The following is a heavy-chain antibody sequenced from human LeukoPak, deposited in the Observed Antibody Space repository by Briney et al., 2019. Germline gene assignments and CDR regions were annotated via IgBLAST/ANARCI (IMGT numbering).Heavy chain of an antibody. Sequence: GGSLRLSCAASGFTFSSYAMHWVRQAPGKGLEWVAVISYDGSNKYYADSVKGRFTISRDNSKNTLYLQMNSLRAEDTAVYYCAKDLGYYFDYWGQGTLVTVSS. V-gene: IGHV3-30-3*01. CDR2: ISYDGSNK. D-gene: IGHD1-14*01. CDR3: AKDLGYYFDY. CDR1: GFTFSSYA. J-gene: IGHJ4*02.